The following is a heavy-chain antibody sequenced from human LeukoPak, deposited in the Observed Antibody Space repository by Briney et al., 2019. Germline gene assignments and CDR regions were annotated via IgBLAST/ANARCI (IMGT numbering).Heavy chain of an antibody. CDR3: ARGLYDSSGYYLAY. Sequence: PSETLSLTCTVSGGSISSYYWSWIRQPPGKGLEWIGYIYYSGSTNYNPSLKSRVTISVDTSKSQFSLKLSPVTAADTAVYYCARGLYDSSGYYLAYWGQGTLVTVSS. J-gene: IGHJ4*02. CDR1: GGSISSYY. V-gene: IGHV4-59*01. CDR2: IYYSGST. D-gene: IGHD3-22*01.